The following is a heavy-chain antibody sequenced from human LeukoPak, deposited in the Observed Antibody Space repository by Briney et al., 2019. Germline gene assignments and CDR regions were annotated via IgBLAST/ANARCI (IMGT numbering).Heavy chain of an antibody. CDR2: IKQDGSET. Sequence: PGGSLRLSCATSGFTLSTYWMSWVRQAPGKGLEWVANIKQDGSETYYVDSVKGRFTISRDNAKNSLFLQVNSLRVEDTAVYYCARARFCTSGGCYLDYWGQGTLVTVSS. CDR1: GFTLSTYW. V-gene: IGHV3-7*02. J-gene: IGHJ4*02. CDR3: ARARFCTSGGCYLDY. D-gene: IGHD2-8*01.